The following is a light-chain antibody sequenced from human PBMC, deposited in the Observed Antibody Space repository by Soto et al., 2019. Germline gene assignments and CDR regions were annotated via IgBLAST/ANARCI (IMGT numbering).Light chain of an antibody. CDR1: SSNIGSNT. CDR3: AAWDDSLNGVV. Sequence: QSVPTQPPSASGTPGQRVTISCSGSSSNIGSNTVNWYQQLPGTAPKLLIYSNNQRPSGVPDRFSDSKSGTSASLAISGLQSEDEADYYCAAWDDSLNGVVFGGGTKLTVL. CDR2: SNN. J-gene: IGLJ2*01. V-gene: IGLV1-44*01.